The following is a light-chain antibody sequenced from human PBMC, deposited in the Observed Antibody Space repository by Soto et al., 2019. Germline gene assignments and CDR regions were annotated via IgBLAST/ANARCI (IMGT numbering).Light chain of an antibody. CDR1: SSDVGDFNY. CDR2: DVT. CDR3: SSYSSSPTHVV. V-gene: IGLV2-14*03. Sequence: QSALTQPASVSGSPGRSVTISCTGSSSDVGDFNYVSWYQHLPGRAPKLIIYDVTNRPSGISYRFSASKSGRTASLTISGLQDEDEADYYCSSYSSSPTHVVFGGGTKVTVL. J-gene: IGLJ2*01.